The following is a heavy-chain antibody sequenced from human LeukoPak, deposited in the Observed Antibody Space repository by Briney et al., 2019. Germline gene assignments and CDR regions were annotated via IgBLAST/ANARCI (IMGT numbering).Heavy chain of an antibody. CDR1: GGSFSGYY. CDR2: INHSGST. D-gene: IGHD3-3*01. J-gene: IGHJ6*03. Sequence: SETLSLTCAVYGGSFSGYYWSWIRQPPGKGLEWIEEINHSGSTNYNPSLKSRVTISVDTSKNQFSLKLSSVTAADTAVYYCRGGSPYYYYYYMDVWGKGTTVTVSS. V-gene: IGHV4-34*01. CDR3: RGGSPYYYYYYMDV.